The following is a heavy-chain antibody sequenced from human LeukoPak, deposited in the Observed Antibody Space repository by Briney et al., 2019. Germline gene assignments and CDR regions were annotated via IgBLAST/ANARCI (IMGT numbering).Heavy chain of an antibody. J-gene: IGHJ4*02. V-gene: IGHV1-2*02. CDR1: GYTFTGYY. CDR3: ARARGADFWSGYYDFDY. CDR2: INPNSGGT. D-gene: IGHD3-3*01. Sequence: GASVKVSCKASGYTFTGYYMHWVRQAPGQGLEWMGWINPNSGGTNYAQKFQGRVTMTRDTSISTAYIELSRLRSDDTAVYYCARARGADFWSGYYDFDYWGQGTLVTVSS.